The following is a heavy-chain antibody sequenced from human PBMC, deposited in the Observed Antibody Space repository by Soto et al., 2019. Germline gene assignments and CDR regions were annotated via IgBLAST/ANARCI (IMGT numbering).Heavy chain of an antibody. CDR2: IKQDGSEK. Sequence: GGSLRLSCAASGFTFSSYWMSWVRQAPGKGLEWVANIKQDGSEKYYVDSVKGRFTISRDNAKNSLYLQMNSLRAEDTTVYYCAREDFVVVPAAIVSVHYYYYMDVWGKGTTVTVSS. CDR3: AREDFVVVPAAIVSVHYYYYMDV. CDR1: GFTFSSYW. V-gene: IGHV3-7*01. J-gene: IGHJ6*03. D-gene: IGHD2-2*01.